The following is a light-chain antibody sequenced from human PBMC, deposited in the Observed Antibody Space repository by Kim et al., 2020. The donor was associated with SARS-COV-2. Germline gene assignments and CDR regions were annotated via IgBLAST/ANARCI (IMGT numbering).Light chain of an antibody. CDR1: GDDLDAYKY. CDR2: EVN. Sequence: HSVPLPHTETGDDLDAYKYVPWYQQHPGKAPELMVYEVNRGPSGVPDRFSGYKYGNTACLTVSGLQAQDEADYCCTSYAGSNNLDVFGTGTKVTVL. V-gene: IGLV2-8*01. J-gene: IGLJ1*01. CDR3: TSYAGSNNLDV.